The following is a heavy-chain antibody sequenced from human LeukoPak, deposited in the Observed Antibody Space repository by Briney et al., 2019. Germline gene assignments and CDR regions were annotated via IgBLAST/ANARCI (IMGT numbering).Heavy chain of an antibody. D-gene: IGHD2-2*01. CDR3: AKDLRCSSTSCYGMDV. J-gene: IGHJ6*02. CDR1: GFTVSSTY. CDR2: IYSGGST. Sequence: GGSLRLSCTSSGFTVSSTYISWVGQAPGKGLEWVSVIYSGGSTNYADSVKDRFTISRDASKNTVFLHMNSLRAEDTAIYYCAKDLRCSSTSCYGMDVWGQGTTVTVSS. V-gene: IGHV3-53*01.